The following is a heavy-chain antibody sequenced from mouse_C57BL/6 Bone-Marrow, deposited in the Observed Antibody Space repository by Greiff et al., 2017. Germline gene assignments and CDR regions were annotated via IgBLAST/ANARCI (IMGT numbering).Heavy chain of an antibody. J-gene: IGHJ1*03. CDR1: GYTFTNYW. Sequence: VQLQQSGAELVRPGTSVKMSCKASGYTFTNYWIGWAKQRPGHGLEWIGDIYPGGGYTNYNEKFKGNATLTADKSYSTAYMQFSSLTSEDSAIYYCARSPPYYYVSSYGWYFDDWGTGTTVTVSS. CDR3: ARSPPYYYVSSYGWYFDD. V-gene: IGHV1-63*01. D-gene: IGHD1-1*01. CDR2: IYPGGGYT.